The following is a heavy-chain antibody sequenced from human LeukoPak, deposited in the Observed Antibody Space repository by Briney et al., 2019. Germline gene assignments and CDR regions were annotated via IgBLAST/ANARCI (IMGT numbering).Heavy chain of an antibody. CDR3: ASLPVGDY. Sequence: SGGSLRLSCGASGFSFSTYWMSWVRQAPGKGLEWVANIKQDGSEKYYVDSVKGRFTISRDNAKNSLYLQMNSLRAEDTAAYYCASLPVGDYWGQGTLVTVSS. CDR1: GFSFSTYW. V-gene: IGHV3-7*01. J-gene: IGHJ4*02. D-gene: IGHD3-10*01. CDR2: IKQDGSEK.